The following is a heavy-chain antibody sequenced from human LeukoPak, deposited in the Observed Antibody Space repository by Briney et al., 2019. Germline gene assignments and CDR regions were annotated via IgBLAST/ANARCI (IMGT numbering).Heavy chain of an antibody. CDR1: RSIFSSYR. CDR2: IRYDGSNK. CDR3: ARDHILYSVSFPLTH. D-gene: IGHD5/OR15-5a*01. J-gene: IGHJ4*02. V-gene: IGHV3-33*01. Sequence: GGSLWLSCPASRSIFSSYRIQWFRQAPGKGLEWVAVIRYDGSNKYYADSVKGRFTISRDNSKNTLYLQMNSLRAEDTAVYYCARDHILYSVSFPLTHWGQGTLVTVSS.